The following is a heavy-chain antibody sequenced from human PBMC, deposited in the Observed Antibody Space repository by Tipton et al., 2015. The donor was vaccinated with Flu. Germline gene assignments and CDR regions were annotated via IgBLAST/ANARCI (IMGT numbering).Heavy chain of an antibody. Sequence: TLSLTCTVSGGSISTSHYYWAWIRQPPGKGLEWIGSIYYSATTDYNPSLESRVTLSVDTSKNQFSLKLSSVTAADTAVYYCARVGVVTPFDYWGRGTLVTVSS. D-gene: IGHD4-23*01. CDR2: IYYSATT. J-gene: IGHJ4*02. V-gene: IGHV4-39*07. CDR1: GGSISTSHYY. CDR3: ARVGVVTPFDY.